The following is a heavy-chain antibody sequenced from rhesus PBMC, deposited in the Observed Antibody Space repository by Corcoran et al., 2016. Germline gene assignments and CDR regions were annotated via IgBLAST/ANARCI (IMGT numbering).Heavy chain of an antibody. CDR3: ATRGEYSHVFDY. Sequence: QVQLQESGPGVVKPSETLSLTCAVSGGSISRGYHWSWIRQPPGKGLEWIEYIFGSSGSTNYNPSLKNRVTNSEDAYKNQFSLKLSSVTAADTAVYYWATRGEYSHVFDYWGQGVLVTVSS. V-gene: IGHV4-76*01. D-gene: IGHD4-23*01. J-gene: IGHJ4*01. CDR2: IFGSSGST. CDR1: GGSISRGYH.